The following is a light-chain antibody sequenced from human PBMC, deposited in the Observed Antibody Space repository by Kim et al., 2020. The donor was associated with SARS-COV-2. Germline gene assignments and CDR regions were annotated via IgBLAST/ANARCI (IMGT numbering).Light chain of an antibody. Sequence: SAGETATLSCRASHSVSNNVAWYQQKPGQAHRLLIYGASTRATDVPARFSGSGSGTDLTLTISSLQSEDLAVYHCQQYDDWPPWTFGQGTKVDIK. CDR2: GAS. V-gene: IGKV3-15*01. CDR3: QQYDDWPPWT. J-gene: IGKJ1*01. CDR1: HSVSNN.